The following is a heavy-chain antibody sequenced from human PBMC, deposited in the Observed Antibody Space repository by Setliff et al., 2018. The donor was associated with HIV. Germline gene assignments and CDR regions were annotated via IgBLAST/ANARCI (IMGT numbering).Heavy chain of an antibody. CDR3: ARGGGGYYYVGAVDI. CDR1: GGTFNNYV. D-gene: IGHD3-22*01. Sequence: ASVKVSCKAAGGTFNNYVFSWVRKAPGRGLEWIGTIIPILDTTNYAQKFQDRVTITTDESTSTAYMELSSLRSEDTAVYYCARGGGGYYYVGAVDIWGQGTVVTVSS. V-gene: IGHV1-69*11. CDR2: IIPILDTT. J-gene: IGHJ3*02.